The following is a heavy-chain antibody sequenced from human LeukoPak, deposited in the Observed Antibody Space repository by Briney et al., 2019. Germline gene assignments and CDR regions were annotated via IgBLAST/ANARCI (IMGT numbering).Heavy chain of an antibody. D-gene: IGHD3/OR15-3a*01. V-gene: IGHV4-4*07. CDR2: IYSTGSS. J-gene: IGHJ3*02. CDR3: ARDGGFLDAFGFGHI. Sequence: SETLSLTCTVSGGSISSYYWSWIRQPAGKGLEWIGRIYSTGSSAYNPSLKSRVTMSVDTSNNQFSLKLSSLTAADTAVYYCARDGGFLDAFGFGHIWGQGTLVTVSS. CDR1: GGSISSYY.